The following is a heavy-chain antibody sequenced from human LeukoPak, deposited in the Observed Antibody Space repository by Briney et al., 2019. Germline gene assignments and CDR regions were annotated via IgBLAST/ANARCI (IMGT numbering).Heavy chain of an antibody. V-gene: IGHV3-30*03. Sequence: GGSLRLSCSASGFTFSTYGMHWVRQAPGKGLEWVAIILYDGSNTYYADSVKGRFTISRDNSKNTLYLQMSSLRAEDTAVYYCARDLRKGKYFDYWGQGTLVTVSS. CDR3: ARDLRKGKYFDY. CDR2: ILYDGSNT. J-gene: IGHJ4*02. CDR1: GFTFSTYG.